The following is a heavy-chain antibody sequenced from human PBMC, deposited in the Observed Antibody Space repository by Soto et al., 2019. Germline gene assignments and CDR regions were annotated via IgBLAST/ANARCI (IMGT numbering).Heavy chain of an antibody. Sequence: QVQLQESGPGLVKPSQTLSLTCTVSGGSISSGGYYWSWIRQHPGKGLEWIGYIYYSGSTYYNPSLKSRVTISVDTSKNQFSLKLSSVTAADTAVYYCARGLGAMDKYYFDYWGQGTLVTVSS. J-gene: IGHJ4*02. D-gene: IGHD1-26*01. CDR3: ARGLGAMDKYYFDY. CDR2: IYYSGST. V-gene: IGHV4-31*03. CDR1: GGSISSGGYY.